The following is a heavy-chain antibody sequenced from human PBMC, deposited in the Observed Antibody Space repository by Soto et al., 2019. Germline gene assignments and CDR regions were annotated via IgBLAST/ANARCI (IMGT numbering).Heavy chain of an antibody. Sequence: QVQLVQSGAEVKKPGSSVKVSCKASGGTFSSYAISWVRQAPGQGLEWMGGIIPIFGTANYAQKFQGRVTITADESTSTAYMERSSLRSEDTAVYYCARAAYCGGDCYSHWYFDLWGRGTLVTVSS. J-gene: IGHJ2*01. CDR1: GGTFSSYA. V-gene: IGHV1-69*01. CDR2: IIPIFGTA. CDR3: ARAAYCGGDCYSHWYFDL. D-gene: IGHD2-21*02.